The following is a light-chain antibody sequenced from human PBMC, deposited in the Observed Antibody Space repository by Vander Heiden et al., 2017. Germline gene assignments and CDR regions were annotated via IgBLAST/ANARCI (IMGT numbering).Light chain of an antibody. CDR1: PGITSA. CDR3: QRFSIYPRT. Sequence: IRLPRPPSSPSTSVGARVTITCRSSPGITSALAWYQQNPGKRPEPLIYVATIFETGVPLRSSGSGSGTDFTFTISSLRPEDAAIYFCQRFSIYPRTFGQGTKLEIK. CDR2: VAT. V-gene: IGKV1-13*02. J-gene: IGKJ2*01.